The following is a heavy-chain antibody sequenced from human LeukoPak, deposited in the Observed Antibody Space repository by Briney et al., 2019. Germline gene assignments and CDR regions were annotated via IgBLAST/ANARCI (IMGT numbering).Heavy chain of an antibody. V-gene: IGHV4-34*01. J-gene: IGHJ4*02. CDR1: GGSFSGYY. CDR3: ARSSGWYPAAAIDY. D-gene: IGHD6-19*01. CDR2: INHRGST. Sequence: SETLSLTCAVYGGSFSGYYWSWIRQPPGKGLEWIGEINHRGSTNYNPSLKSRVTISVDTSKNQFSLKLSSVTAADTAVYYCARSSGWYPAAAIDYWGQGTLVTVSS.